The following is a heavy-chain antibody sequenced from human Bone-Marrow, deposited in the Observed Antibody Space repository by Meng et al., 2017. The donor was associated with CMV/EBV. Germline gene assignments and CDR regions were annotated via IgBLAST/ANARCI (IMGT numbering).Heavy chain of an antibody. CDR2: ISAYNGNT. J-gene: IGHJ6*01. D-gene: IGHD3-3*01. CDR3: ARALTRATIFGVENYYGMDV. CDR1: GYTFTSYG. Sequence: ASVKVSCKASGYTFTSYGISWVRQAPGQGLEWMGWISAYNGNTNYAQKLQGRVTMTTDTSTSTAYMELRSLRSDDTAVYYCARALTRATIFGVENYYGMDVWGQGTTVTVYS. V-gene: IGHV1-18*01.